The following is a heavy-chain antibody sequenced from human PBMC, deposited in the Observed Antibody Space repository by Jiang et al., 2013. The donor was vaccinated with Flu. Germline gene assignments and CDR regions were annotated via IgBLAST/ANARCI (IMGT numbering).Heavy chain of an antibody. CDR2: VHDSGST. CDR1: GDSVTRYY. Sequence: PGLVKPSETLSLICSASGDSVTRYYWNWLRQPPGKGLEWIGYVHDSGSTDYNSSLKSRVTISLDKSKKQFSLKLSSVTAADTAVYYCATARAPEVVAYYFDSWGRGTLVTVSS. D-gene: IGHD2-15*01. CDR3: ATARAPEVVAYYFDS. J-gene: IGHJ4*02. V-gene: IGHV4-59*02.